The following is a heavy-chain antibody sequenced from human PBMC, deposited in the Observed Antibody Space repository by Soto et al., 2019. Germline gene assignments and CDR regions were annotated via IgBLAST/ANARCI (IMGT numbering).Heavy chain of an antibody. CDR2: ISTSTTYT. D-gene: IGHD2-15*01. Sequence: QVQLVESGGGLVKPGGSLRLSCAASGFSFTDFYMNWIRQVPGKGLEWVALISTSTTYTKYADSVKGRFTFSRDNAKNSLYLQMSSLRAEDTAVYYCARDRGAYCSGGKCDSGAFFEYWGRGTLVNVSS. V-gene: IGHV3-11*05. CDR1: GFSFTDFY. J-gene: IGHJ4*02. CDR3: ARDRGAYCSGGKCDSGAFFEY.